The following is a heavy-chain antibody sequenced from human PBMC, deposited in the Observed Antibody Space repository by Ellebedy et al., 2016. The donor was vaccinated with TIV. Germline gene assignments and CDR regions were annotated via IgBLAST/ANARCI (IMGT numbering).Heavy chain of an antibody. Sequence: GESLKISCKGSGYSFTSYWIGWVRQMPGKGLEWMGIIYPGDSDTRYSPSFQGQVTISADKSISTAYLQWSSLKASDTAMYYCARQSCSGGSCYSAGWFDPWGQGTLVTVSS. CDR2: IYPGDSDT. CDR1: GYSFTSYW. V-gene: IGHV5-51*01. CDR3: ARQSCSGGSCYSAGWFDP. D-gene: IGHD2-15*01. J-gene: IGHJ5*02.